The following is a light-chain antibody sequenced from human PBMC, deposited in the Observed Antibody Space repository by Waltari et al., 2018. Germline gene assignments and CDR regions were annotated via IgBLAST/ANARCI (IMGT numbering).Light chain of an antibody. CDR1: HSLLYYSNNKNY. Sequence: DIVMTQSPDSLTVSLGERATINCKSSHSLLYYSNNKNYISWYQQKPGQAPKLLIYWASTRDSRVPDRFSGSGSETDFTLTISSLQAEDVAVYHCHQYFAPPYTFGRGTKLEIK. CDR2: WAS. V-gene: IGKV4-1*01. CDR3: HQYFAPPYT. J-gene: IGKJ2*01.